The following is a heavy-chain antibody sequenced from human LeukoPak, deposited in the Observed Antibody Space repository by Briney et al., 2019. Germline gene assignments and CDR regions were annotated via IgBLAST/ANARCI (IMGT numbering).Heavy chain of an antibody. CDR2: VNPNSGNT. V-gene: IGHV1-8*01. Sequence: GASVTVSCKASEYTLASYDIYWVRQAAGQGLEWVGWVNPNSGNTGYAQKFQGRVTMTRNTSITTAYMELSGLTFEDTAVYYCARPGGVWFGELGLGGMAFWGQGTTVTVSS. J-gene: IGHJ6*02. D-gene: IGHD3-10*01. CDR1: EYTLASYD. CDR3: ARPGGVWFGELGLGGMAF.